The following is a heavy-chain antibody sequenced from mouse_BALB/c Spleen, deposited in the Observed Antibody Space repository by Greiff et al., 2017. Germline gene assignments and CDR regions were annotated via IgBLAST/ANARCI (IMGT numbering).Heavy chain of an antibody. V-gene: IGHV3-6*02. D-gene: IGHD1-1*01. CDR1: GYSITSGYY. Sequence: EVKLQESGPGLVKPSQSLSLTCSVTGYSITSGYYWNWVRQFPGNKLEWMGYISYDGSNNYNPSLKNRISITRDTSKNQFFLKLNSVTTEDTATYYCARVGTTVVGLDYWGQGTTLTVSS. CDR3: ARVGTTVVGLDY. J-gene: IGHJ2*01. CDR2: ISYDGSN.